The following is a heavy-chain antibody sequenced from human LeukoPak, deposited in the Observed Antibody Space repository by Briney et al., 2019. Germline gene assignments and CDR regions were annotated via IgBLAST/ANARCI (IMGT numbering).Heavy chain of an antibody. J-gene: IGHJ4*02. CDR2: IYSRGDT. Sequence: GGSLRLSCAASEFIVSINYMTWVRQAPGKGLEWVSLIYSRGDTKYADSVKGRFTISRDNSKNTLFLQMNSLSAEDRAVYYCAKDRGGYSYIFDYWGQGTLVTVSS. CDR1: EFIVSINY. CDR3: AKDRGGYSYIFDY. D-gene: IGHD5-18*01. V-gene: IGHV3-66*03.